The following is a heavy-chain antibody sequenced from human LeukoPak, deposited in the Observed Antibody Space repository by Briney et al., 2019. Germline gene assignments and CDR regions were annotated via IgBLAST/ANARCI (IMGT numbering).Heavy chain of an antibody. Sequence: SETLSLTCTVSGDSISRYYWSWIRQPAGKGLEWIGRIYTSGSTNYNPSLKSRVTISVDTSKNQFSLKLSSVTAADTAVYYCARQGYDWFFAFDIWGQGTMVTVSS. CDR3: ARQGYDWFFAFDI. D-gene: IGHD5-12*01. J-gene: IGHJ3*02. CDR2: IYTSGST. CDR1: GDSISRYY. V-gene: IGHV4-4*07.